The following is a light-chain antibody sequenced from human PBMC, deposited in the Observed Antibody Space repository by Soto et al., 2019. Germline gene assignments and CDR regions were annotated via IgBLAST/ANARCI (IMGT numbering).Light chain of an antibody. CDR1: SSNIGSNT. CDR3: AAWDDSLNGWV. CDR2: SNN. Sequence: QAVVTQPPSASGTPGQRVTISCSGSSSNIGSNTVNWYQQLPGTAPKVLIYSNNQRPSGVPDRFSGSKSDTSASLAISGLQSEDEADYYCAAWDDSLNGWVFGGGTKLTVL. V-gene: IGLV1-44*01. J-gene: IGLJ3*02.